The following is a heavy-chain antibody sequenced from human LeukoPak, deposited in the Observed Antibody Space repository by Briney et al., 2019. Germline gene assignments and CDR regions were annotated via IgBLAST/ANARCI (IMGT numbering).Heavy chain of an antibody. CDR2: IYPGDSDT. D-gene: IGHD4-17*01. CDR1: GYSFTSYW. J-gene: IGHJ5*02. Sequence: GESLKISCKGSGYSFTSYWIGWVRQMPGKGLEWMGVIYPGDSDTRYSPSFQGHVTISADKSISTAYLQWSSLKASDTAMYYCARAGDYGDYDPNWFDPWGQGTLVTVSS. CDR3: ARAGDYGDYDPNWFDP. V-gene: IGHV5-51*01.